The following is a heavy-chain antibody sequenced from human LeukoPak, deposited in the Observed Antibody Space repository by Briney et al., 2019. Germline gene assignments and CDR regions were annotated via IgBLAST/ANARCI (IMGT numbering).Heavy chain of an antibody. CDR1: GYSFANYW. CDR3: ARGPDESRWTNHYYYGMDV. V-gene: IGHV5-51*01. Sequence: GESLKISCKGSGYSFANYWIAWVRQMPGKGLEWMGIIYPADSDTKYSPSFQGQVTISADKSISTAHLQWSGLKVSDSAIYYCARGPDESRWTNHYYYGMDVWGQGTTVTVSS. CDR2: IYPADSDT. D-gene: IGHD6-13*01. J-gene: IGHJ6*02.